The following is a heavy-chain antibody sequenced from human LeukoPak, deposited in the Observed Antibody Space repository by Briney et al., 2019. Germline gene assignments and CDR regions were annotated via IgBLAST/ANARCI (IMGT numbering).Heavy chain of an antibody. CDR2: ISYDGSNK. J-gene: IGHJ5*02. CDR1: GFTFSSYA. V-gene: IGHV3-30-3*01. Sequence: GGSLRLSCAASGFTFSSYAMHWVRQAPGKGLEWVAVISYDGSNKYYADSVKGRFTISRDNSKNTLYLQMNSLRAEDTAVYYCARGAYYYGSGSYYNSWFDPWGQGTLVTVSS. D-gene: IGHD3-10*01. CDR3: ARGAYYYGSGSYYNSWFDP.